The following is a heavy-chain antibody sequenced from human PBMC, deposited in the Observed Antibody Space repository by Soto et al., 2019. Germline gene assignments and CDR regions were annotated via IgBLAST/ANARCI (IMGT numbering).Heavy chain of an antibody. CDR3: ARRGAFDI. D-gene: IGHD3-10*01. CDR1: GYTFTTYW. CDR2: IYPRDSDT. J-gene: IGHJ3*02. Sequence: PGESLKISCQGSGYTFTTYWIGWVRQMPGKGLEWMGIIYPRDSDTRYSPSFQGQVTISVDKSINTAYLQWSTLKASDTAMYYCARRGAFDIWGQGTMVTVSS. V-gene: IGHV5-51*01.